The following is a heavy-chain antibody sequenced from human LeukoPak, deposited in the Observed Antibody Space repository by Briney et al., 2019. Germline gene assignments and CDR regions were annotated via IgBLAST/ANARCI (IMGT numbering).Heavy chain of an antibody. Sequence: ASVKVSCKASGGTFSSYAISWVRQAPGQGLEWMGGIIPIFGTANYAQKFQGRVTITADESTSTAYMELSSLRSEDTAVYYCARLYSYGRRPFVYWGQGTLVTVSS. D-gene: IGHD5-18*01. CDR1: GGTFSSYA. J-gene: IGHJ4*02. CDR2: IIPIFGTA. CDR3: ARLYSYGRRPFVY. V-gene: IGHV1-69*13.